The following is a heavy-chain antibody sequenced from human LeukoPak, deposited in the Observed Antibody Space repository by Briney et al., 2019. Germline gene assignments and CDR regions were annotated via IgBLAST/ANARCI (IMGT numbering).Heavy chain of an antibody. V-gene: IGHV3-48*01. CDR2: VSSSSSTV. CDR1: GFTFSSYS. J-gene: IGHJ5*02. D-gene: IGHD3-3*01. Sequence: GGSLRLSCAASGFTFSSYSMNWVRQAPGKGLEWVSYVSSSSSTVYYADSVKGRFTISRDNAKNSLYLQMNSLRAEDTAVYYCARETCYDFWSGYCLLGAFDPWGQGTLVTVSS. CDR3: ARETCYDFWSGYCLLGAFDP.